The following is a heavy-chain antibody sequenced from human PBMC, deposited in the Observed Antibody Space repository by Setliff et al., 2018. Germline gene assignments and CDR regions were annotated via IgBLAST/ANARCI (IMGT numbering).Heavy chain of an antibody. Sequence: GESLKISCKASGYDFNTYWIAWVRQRPGNGLEWMGIMYPEDSDTRYSPSFQGQVTISADKSPRTAYLQWSSLKTSDTAIYYCARGRGGYNQEYLQHWGQGTLVTVSS. CDR1: GYDFNTYW. CDR3: ARGRGGYNQEYLQH. V-gene: IGHV5-51*01. D-gene: IGHD5-12*01. CDR2: MYPEDSDT. J-gene: IGHJ1*01.